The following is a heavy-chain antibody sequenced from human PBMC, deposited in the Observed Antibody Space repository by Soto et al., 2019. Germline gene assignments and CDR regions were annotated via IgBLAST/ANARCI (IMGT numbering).Heavy chain of an antibody. V-gene: IGHV4-39*01. Sequence: SETLSLTCSVSGGSISSRTLWWAWIRQPPGKGLEWIGDMYYSGSSYSSPSLKSRVTLSVDTSKNQLSLKLNSVTAADTAVYYCARHPRDDYNYGGSGIFDYWGQGTLVTVSS. D-gene: IGHD4-4*01. CDR3: ARHPRDDYNYGGSGIFDY. J-gene: IGHJ4*02. CDR2: MYYSGSS. CDR1: GGSISSRTLW.